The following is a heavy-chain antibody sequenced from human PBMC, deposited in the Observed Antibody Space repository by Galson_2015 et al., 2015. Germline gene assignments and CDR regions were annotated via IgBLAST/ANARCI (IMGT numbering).Heavy chain of an antibody. Sequence: SLRLSCAASGFTFSSYGMHWVRQAPGKGLEWVAVIWYDGSNKYYADSVKGRFTISRDNSKNTLYLQMNSLRAEDTAVYYCARDFYSSGRYDYYFDYWGQGTLVTVSS. CDR1: GFTFSSYG. V-gene: IGHV3-33*01. CDR3: ARDFYSSGRYDYYFDY. J-gene: IGHJ4*02. CDR2: IWYDGSNK. D-gene: IGHD6-19*01.